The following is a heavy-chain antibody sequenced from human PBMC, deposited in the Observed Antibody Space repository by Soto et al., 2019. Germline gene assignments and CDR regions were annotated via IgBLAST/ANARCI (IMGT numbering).Heavy chain of an antibody. J-gene: IGHJ4*01. D-gene: IGHD5-12*01. V-gene: IGHV3-30*18. CDR2: ISYDGSNK. Sequence: QVQLVESGGGVVQPGRSLRLSCAASGFTFSSYGMHWVRQAPGKGLEWVAVISYDGSNKYYADSVKGRFTISRDNSKNTLYLQMNSLRAEDTAVYYCAKDHGRWLRSFGYWGQGTLGTVSS. CDR1: GFTFSSYG. CDR3: AKDHGRWLRSFGY.